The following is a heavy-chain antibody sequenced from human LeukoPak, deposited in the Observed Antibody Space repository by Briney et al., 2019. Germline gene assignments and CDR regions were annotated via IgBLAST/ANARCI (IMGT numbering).Heavy chain of an antibody. J-gene: IGHJ6*03. Sequence: GGSLRLSCAASGFTFSDYYMSWIRQAPGKGLEWVSYISSSGSTIYYADSVKGRFTISRDNAKNSLYLQMNSLRAEDTAVYYCARNTAMVTGDYYYMDVWGKGTTVTVSS. V-gene: IGHV3-11*01. CDR2: ISSSGSTI. CDR1: GFTFSDYY. CDR3: ARNTAMVTGDYYYMDV. D-gene: IGHD5-18*01.